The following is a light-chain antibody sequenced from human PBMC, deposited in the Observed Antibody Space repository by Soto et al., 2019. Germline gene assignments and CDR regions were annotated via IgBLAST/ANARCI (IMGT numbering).Light chain of an antibody. CDR2: DTS. CDR1: QSVSSRY. Sequence: EIVMKESAAALSVYKGGRATLSCRASQSVSSRYLAWYPQKPGQAPRLLIYDTSIRATGIPARFSGSGSGTDFTLTISSLEPEDFAVYCCQQRNSWPPTFPFGQGTRLEI. CDR3: QQRNSWPPTFP. V-gene: IGKV3D-20*02. J-gene: IGKJ5*01.